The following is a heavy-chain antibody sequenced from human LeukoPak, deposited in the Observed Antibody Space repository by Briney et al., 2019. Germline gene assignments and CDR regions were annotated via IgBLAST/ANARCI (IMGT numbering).Heavy chain of an antibody. CDR2: INPSGGST. V-gene: IGHV1-46*01. CDR3: AREYIAVAGSDY. J-gene: IGHJ4*02. Sequence: ASVKVSCKASGYTFTSYYMHWVRQAPGQGFEWMGIINPSGGSTSYVQKFQGRVTMTRDTSTSTVYMELSSLRSEDTAVYYCAREYIAVAGSDYWGQGTLVTVSS. D-gene: IGHD6-19*01. CDR1: GYTFTSYY.